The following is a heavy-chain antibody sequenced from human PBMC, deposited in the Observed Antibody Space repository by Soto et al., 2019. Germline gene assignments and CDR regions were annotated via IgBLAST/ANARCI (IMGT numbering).Heavy chain of an antibody. D-gene: IGHD6-19*01. Sequence: LRLSCAASGFTVSRNYMSWVRQAPGKGLEWVSVMYSGGTTYYADSVKGRFTISRDNSKNTLYLQMTSLRVEDTAVYYCARHSSDRPFAPWGQGTLVTVSS. CDR3: ARHSSDRPFAP. CDR1: GFTVSRNY. CDR2: MYSGGTT. J-gene: IGHJ5*02. V-gene: IGHV3-53*01.